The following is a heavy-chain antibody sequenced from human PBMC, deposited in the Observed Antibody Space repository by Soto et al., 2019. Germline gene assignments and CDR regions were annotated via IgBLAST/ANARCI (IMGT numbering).Heavy chain of an antibody. CDR2: IGSDGATI. V-gene: IGHV3-48*01. CDR3: ASGPGYNSGTGTG. D-gene: IGHD6-19*01. J-gene: IGHJ4*02. Sequence: GGSLRLSCVGSGFTFRSYSMNWVRQAPGKGLEWVSYIGSDGATIYHADSVKGRFTTSRDNVENSLFLQMNSLRAEDTGVYYCASGPGYNSGTGTGWGQGTLVTVSS. CDR1: GFTFRSYS.